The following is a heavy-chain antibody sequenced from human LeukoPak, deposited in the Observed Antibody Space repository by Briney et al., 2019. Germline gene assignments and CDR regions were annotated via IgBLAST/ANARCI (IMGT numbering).Heavy chain of an antibody. CDR2: INPNSGGT. J-gene: IGHJ4*02. Sequence: GASVKVSCKASGYTFTGYYMHWVRQAPGQGLEWMGWINPNSGGTNYAQKFQGRVTMTRDTSISTAYMELSRLRSDDTAVYYCARDYCTNGVCRFDYWGQGTLVTVSS. CDR3: ARDYCTNGVCRFDY. CDR1: GYTFTGYY. V-gene: IGHV1-2*02. D-gene: IGHD2-8*01.